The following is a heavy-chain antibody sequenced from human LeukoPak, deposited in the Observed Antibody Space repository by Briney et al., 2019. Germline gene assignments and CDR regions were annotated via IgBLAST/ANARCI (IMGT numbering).Heavy chain of an antibody. CDR2: ISGSGGST. Sequence: PGGSLRLSCAASGFTFSSYAMSWVRQAPGKGLERVSAISGSGGSTYYADSVKGRFTISRDNSKNTLYLQMNSLRAEDTAVYYCAKSPWVVVAATYNWFDPWGQGTLVTVSS. J-gene: IGHJ5*02. CDR1: GFTFSSYA. D-gene: IGHD2-15*01. V-gene: IGHV3-23*01. CDR3: AKSPWVVVAATYNWFDP.